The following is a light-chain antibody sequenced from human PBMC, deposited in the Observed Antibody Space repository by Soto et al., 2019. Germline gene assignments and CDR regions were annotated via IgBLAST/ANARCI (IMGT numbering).Light chain of an antibody. Sequence: QSVLTQPASVSGSPGQSITISCTGTSSDVGSYNLVSWYQQHPGKAPKLMIYEVSKRPSGVSNRFSGSKSGNTASLTSSGLQAEDEADYSCCSYAGSSTYVFGTGTKVTV. CDR2: EVS. J-gene: IGLJ1*01. V-gene: IGLV2-23*02. CDR3: CSYAGSSTYV. CDR1: SSDVGSYNL.